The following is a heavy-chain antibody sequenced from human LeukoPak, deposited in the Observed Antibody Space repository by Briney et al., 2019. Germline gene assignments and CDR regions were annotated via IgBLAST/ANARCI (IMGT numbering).Heavy chain of an antibody. CDR1: GFSSSTYG. CDR3: AKGSQWYEDY. D-gene: IGHD2-15*01. J-gene: IGHJ4*02. Sequence: GGSLRLSCAASGFSSSTYGMHWVRQAPGKGLEWVAFIQYDGTNKYYGDSVKGRFTISRDNSRNTVYLQMNSLRAEDTAVYYCAKGSQWYEDYWGQGTLVTVSS. CDR2: IQYDGTNK. V-gene: IGHV3-30*02.